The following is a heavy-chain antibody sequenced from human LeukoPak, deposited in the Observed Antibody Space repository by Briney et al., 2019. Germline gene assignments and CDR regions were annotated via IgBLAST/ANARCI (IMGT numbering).Heavy chain of an antibody. J-gene: IGHJ6*02. CDR2: INSDGSST. CDR3: ARAPDYGGNSGVDFYYYGMDV. CDR1: GFTFSSYW. D-gene: IGHD4-23*01. Sequence: GGSLRLSCAVSGFTFSSYWMHWVRQAPGKGLVWVSRINSDGSSTIYADSVKGRFTISRDNAKNTLYLQMNSLRAEDTAVYYCARAPDYGGNSGVDFYYYGMDVWGQGTTVTVSS. V-gene: IGHV3-74*01.